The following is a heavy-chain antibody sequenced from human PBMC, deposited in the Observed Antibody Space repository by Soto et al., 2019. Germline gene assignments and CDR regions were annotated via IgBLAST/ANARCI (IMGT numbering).Heavy chain of an antibody. Sequence: GWSLRLSCAASGFKFSNYAMSWVRQAPGKGLEWGSLISATGGGTYYADSVKGRFTISRDNSHNTLYLQVHSLTAEDTAVYYCAKDRRAGGNSAFYFDFWGQGAQVTVSS. CDR2: ISATGGGT. J-gene: IGHJ4*02. CDR1: GFKFSNYA. CDR3: AKDRRAGGNSAFYFDF. V-gene: IGHV3-23*01. D-gene: IGHD3-16*01.